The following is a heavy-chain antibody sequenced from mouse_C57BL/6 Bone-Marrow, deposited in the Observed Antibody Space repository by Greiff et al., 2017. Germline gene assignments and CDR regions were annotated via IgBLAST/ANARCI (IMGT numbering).Heavy chain of an antibody. CDR3: ARHFAFYYSNYEDYAMDY. CDR1: GYTFTSYT. Sequence: VQLQQSGAELARPGASVKMSCKASGYTFTSYTMHWVKQRPGQGLEWIGYINPSSGYTKYNQKFKDKATLTADKSSSTAYMQLSSLTSEDSAVYYCARHFAFYYSNYEDYAMDYWGQGTSVTVSS. D-gene: IGHD2-5*01. J-gene: IGHJ4*01. CDR2: INPSSGYT. V-gene: IGHV1-4*01.